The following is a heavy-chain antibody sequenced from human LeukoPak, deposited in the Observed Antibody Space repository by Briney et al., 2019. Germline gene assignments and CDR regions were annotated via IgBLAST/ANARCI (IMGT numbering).Heavy chain of an antibody. CDR3: ARDAVAARLRSYYYYMDV. D-gene: IGHD6-6*01. J-gene: IGHJ6*03. Sequence: SAKVSCKASGGTFSSYAISWVRQAPGQGLEWMGGIIPIFGTANYAQKFQGRVTITADESTSTAYMELSSLRSEDTAVYYCARDAVAARLRSYYYYMDVWGKGTTVTVSS. V-gene: IGHV1-69*13. CDR2: IIPIFGTA. CDR1: GGTFSSYA.